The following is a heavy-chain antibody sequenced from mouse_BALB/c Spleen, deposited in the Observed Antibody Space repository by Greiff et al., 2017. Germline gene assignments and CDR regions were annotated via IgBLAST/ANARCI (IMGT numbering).Heavy chain of an antibody. V-gene: IGHV1-4*02. CDR2: INPSSGYT. CDR3: AREREIFSFAY. CDR1: GYTFTSYT. D-gene: IGHD6-2*01. Sequence: VQGVESAAELARPGASVKMSCKASGYTFTSYTMHWVKQRPGQGLEWIGYINPSSGYTEYNQKFKDKTTLTADKSSSTAYMQLSSLTSEDSAVYYCAREREIFSFAYWGQGTLVTVSA. J-gene: IGHJ3*01.